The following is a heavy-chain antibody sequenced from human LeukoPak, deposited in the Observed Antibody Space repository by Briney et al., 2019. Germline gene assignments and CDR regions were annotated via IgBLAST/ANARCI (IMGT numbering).Heavy chain of an antibody. J-gene: IGHJ4*02. CDR3: ARGAGYYDSSGSYYGYYFDY. CDR2: VSYDGSNK. D-gene: IGHD3-22*01. V-gene: IGHV3-30-3*01. CDR1: GFTFSSYA. Sequence: GGSLRLSCAASGFTFSSYAMHWVRQAPGKGLEWVAVVSYDGSNKYYADSVKGRFTISRDNSKNALYLQMNSLRAEDTAVYYCARGAGYYDSSGSYYGYYFDYWGQGTLVTVSS.